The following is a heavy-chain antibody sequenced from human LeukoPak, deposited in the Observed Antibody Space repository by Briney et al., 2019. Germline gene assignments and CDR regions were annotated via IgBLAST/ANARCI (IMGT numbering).Heavy chain of an antibody. CDR2: MIISGGST. V-gene: IGHV3-23*01. CDR1: GFTFSTYA. D-gene: IGHD1-7*01. J-gene: IGHJ4*02. Sequence: PGGSLRLSCEASGFTFSTYAMTWVRQVPGKGLEWVSSMIISGGSTHYADSVKGRFTISRDNSKNTLYLEMNSLRVEDTALYYCARETKIDYWGQGALVTVSS. CDR3: ARETKIDY.